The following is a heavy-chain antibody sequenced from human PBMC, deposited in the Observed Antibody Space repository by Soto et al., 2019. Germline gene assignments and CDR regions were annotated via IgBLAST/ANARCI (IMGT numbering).Heavy chain of an antibody. D-gene: IGHD3-10*01. Sequence: QLQLQESGPGLVKPSETLSLTCTVSGGSISSSSYYWGWIRQPPGKGLEWIGSIYYSGSTYYNPSLKSRVTISVDTSKNQFSLKLSSVTAADTAVYYCAIPYYYGSGSRERAFDIWGQGTMVTVSS. CDR1: GGSISSSSYY. J-gene: IGHJ3*02. CDR3: AIPYYYGSGSRERAFDI. CDR2: IYYSGST. V-gene: IGHV4-39*01.